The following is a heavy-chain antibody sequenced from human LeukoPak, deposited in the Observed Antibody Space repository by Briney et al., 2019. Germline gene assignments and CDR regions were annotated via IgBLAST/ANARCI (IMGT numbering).Heavy chain of an antibody. CDR3: AREGMSMVRGVIIGSTFDY. D-gene: IGHD3-10*01. CDR1: GGTFSSYA. J-gene: IGHJ4*02. CDR2: IIPIFGTA. Sequence: GASVKVSCKASGGTFSSYAISWVRQAPGQGLEWMGGIIPIFGTANYAQKFQGRVTITADESTSTAYMELSSLRSEDTAVYYCAREGMSMVRGVIIGSTFDYWGQGTLVTVSS. V-gene: IGHV1-69*13.